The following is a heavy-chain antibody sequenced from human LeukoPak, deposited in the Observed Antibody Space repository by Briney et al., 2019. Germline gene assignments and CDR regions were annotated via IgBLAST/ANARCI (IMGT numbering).Heavy chain of an antibody. CDR2: IRSKTDGGTT. Sequence: GGSLRLSRAASGFTFRDAWMTWVRQAPGKELEWVGRIRSKTDGGTTDYAVSVQGRFTISRDDSKNTLYLQMSSLKTEDTAVYYCAKHIYGVVSIQQWGQGTLVTVSS. D-gene: IGHD3-3*01. J-gene: IGHJ1*01. CDR3: AKHIYGVVSIQQ. V-gene: IGHV3-15*01. CDR1: GFTFRDAW.